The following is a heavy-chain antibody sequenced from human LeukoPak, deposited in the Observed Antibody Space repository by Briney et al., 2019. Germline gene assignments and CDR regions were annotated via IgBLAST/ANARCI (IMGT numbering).Heavy chain of an antibody. CDR3: ARELTYCSSTSCYYAGWFDP. CDR2: IYTSGST. J-gene: IGHJ5*02. CDR1: GVSISSYY. Sequence: SETLSLTCAVSGVSISSYYWGWIRQPAGRGLECSGRIYTSGSTHYNPSLKSRVTMSVDTSKIQFSVKLSSVTAADTAVYYCARELTYCSSTSCYYAGWFDPWGQGTLVTVSS. V-gene: IGHV4-4*07. D-gene: IGHD2-2*01.